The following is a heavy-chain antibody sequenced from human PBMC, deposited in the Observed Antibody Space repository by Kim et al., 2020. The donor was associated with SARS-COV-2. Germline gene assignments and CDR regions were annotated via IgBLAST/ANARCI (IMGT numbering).Heavy chain of an antibody. CDR2: IYPGDSDT. V-gene: IGHV5-51*01. CDR1: GYSFTSYW. J-gene: IGHJ4*02. CDR3: ARLTMVRGDPSVGPFDY. Sequence: GESLKISCKGSGYSFTSYWIGWVRQMPGKGLEWMGIIYPGDSDTRYSPSFQGQVTISADKSISTAYLQWSSLKASDTAMYYCARLTMVRGDPSVGPFDYWGQGTLVTVSS. D-gene: IGHD3-10*01.